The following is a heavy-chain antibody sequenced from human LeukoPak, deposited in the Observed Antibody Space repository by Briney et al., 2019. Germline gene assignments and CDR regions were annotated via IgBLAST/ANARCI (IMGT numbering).Heavy chain of an antibody. V-gene: IGHV4-34*01. CDR2: ISHRGRT. J-gene: IGHJ4*02. CDR3: ARRELSFRYYDILTGQDYFDY. D-gene: IGHD3-9*01. Sequence: PSETLSLTCAVYGGSLSDYYWSWIRQSPGRGLEWIGEISHRGRTYYNLSLKSRVTISIDTSKNQFSLKVNSVTAADTAVYYCARRELSFRYYDILTGQDYFDYWGQGTLVTVSS. CDR1: GGSLSDYY.